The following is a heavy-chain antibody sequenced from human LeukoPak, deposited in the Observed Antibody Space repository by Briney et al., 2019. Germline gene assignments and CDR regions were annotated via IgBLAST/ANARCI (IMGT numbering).Heavy chain of an antibody. J-gene: IGHJ6*04. V-gene: IGHV1-2*02. CDR2: INPNSGGT. CDR3: ARDECSSTSCTDV. D-gene: IGHD2-2*01. CDR1: GYTFTGYY. Sequence: ASVKVSCKASGYTFTGYYMHLVRQAPGQGLEWMGWINPNSGGTNYAQKFQGRVTMTRDTSISTAYMELSRLRSDDTAVYYCARDECSSTSCTDVWRKGTTVTVSS.